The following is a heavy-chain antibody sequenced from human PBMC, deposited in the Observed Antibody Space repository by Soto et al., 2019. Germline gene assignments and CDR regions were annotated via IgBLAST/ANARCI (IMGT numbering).Heavy chain of an antibody. D-gene: IGHD1-1*01. CDR2: IKHDGSET. J-gene: IGHJ4*02. Sequence: EVQLVESGGGLVQPGGSLRLSCAASGFTFSSHWMSWVRQAPGKGLEWVANIKHDGSETYYVDSVKGRFTISRDNAKNSLYLQMHILSAEDTAVYYCARDKYNWAREYCGQGTLFTVSS. CDR3: ARDKYNWAREY. V-gene: IGHV3-7*01. CDR1: GFTFSSHW.